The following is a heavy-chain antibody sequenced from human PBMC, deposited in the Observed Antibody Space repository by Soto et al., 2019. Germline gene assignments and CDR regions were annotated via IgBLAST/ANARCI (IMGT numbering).Heavy chain of an antibody. D-gene: IGHD5-18*01. J-gene: IGHJ6*03. CDR1: GGSFSGYY. CDR3: ARGFRGYSYGKLYYYYYMDV. CDR2: INHSGST. Sequence: QVQLQQWGAGLLKPSETLSLTCAVYGGSFSGYYWSWIRQPPGKGLEWIGEINHSGSTNYNPSPKSRVTLSVGTSKNQFSLKLRSVTAADTAVYYCARGFRGYSYGKLYYYYYMDVWGKGTTVTVSS. V-gene: IGHV4-34*01.